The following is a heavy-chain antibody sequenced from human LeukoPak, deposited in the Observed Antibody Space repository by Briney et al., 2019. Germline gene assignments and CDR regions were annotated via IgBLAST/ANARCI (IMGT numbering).Heavy chain of an antibody. CDR2: ISGSGGST. J-gene: IGHJ3*02. Sequence: GGSLRLSCAASGFTFSSYGMSWVRQAPGKGLEWVSAISGSGGSTYYADSVTGRFTISRDTSKNMLYLQMNSLGVDDTAVYYCAHHGGGTIRIAAFDIWGQGTMVTVSS. CDR3: AHHGGGTIRIAAFDI. D-gene: IGHD3-3*01. V-gene: IGHV3-23*01. CDR1: GFTFSSYG.